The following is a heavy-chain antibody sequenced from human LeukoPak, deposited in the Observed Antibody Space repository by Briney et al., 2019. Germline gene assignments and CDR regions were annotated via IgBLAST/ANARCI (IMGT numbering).Heavy chain of an antibody. Sequence: ASVKVSCKAPGYTFTSCGISWVRQAPGQGLEWMGWISTYNGNTNFAQKLQGRVTMTTDTSTSTAYMELRSLRSDDTAVYFCARIGHSDIMIAYWGQGTLVTVST. J-gene: IGHJ4*02. CDR3: ARIGHSDIMIAY. CDR2: ISTYNGNT. CDR1: GYTFTSCG. V-gene: IGHV1-18*01. D-gene: IGHD5-12*01.